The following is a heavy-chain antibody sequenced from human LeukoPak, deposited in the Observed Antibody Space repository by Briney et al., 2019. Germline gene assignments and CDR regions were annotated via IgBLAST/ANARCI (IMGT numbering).Heavy chain of an antibody. J-gene: IGHJ4*02. D-gene: IGHD3-22*01. CDR3: AKDLVPTWGQSDMIVVVTFDY. V-gene: IGHV3-23*01. CDR2: ISGSGGST. Sequence: QPGGSLRLSCAASGFTFSSYAMSWVRQAPGKGLEWVSAISGSGGSTYYADSVKGRFTISRDNSKNTLYLQMNSLRAEDTAVYYCAKDLVPTWGQSDMIVVVTFDYWGQGTLVTVSS. CDR1: GFTFSSYA.